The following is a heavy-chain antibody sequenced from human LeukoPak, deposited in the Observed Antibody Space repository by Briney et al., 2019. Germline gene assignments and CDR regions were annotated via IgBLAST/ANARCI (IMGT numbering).Heavy chain of an antibody. CDR2: IYPGDSDT. V-gene: IGHV5-51*01. CDR3: AIVVGASHDAFDI. CDR1: GYGFTSYW. J-gene: IGHJ3*02. Sequence: GESLKISCKGSGYGFTSYWIGWVRQMPGKGLEWMGIIYPGDSDTRYSPSFQGQVTISADKSISTAYLQWGSLKASDTAMYYCAIVVGASHDAFDIWGQGTMVTVSS. D-gene: IGHD1-26*01.